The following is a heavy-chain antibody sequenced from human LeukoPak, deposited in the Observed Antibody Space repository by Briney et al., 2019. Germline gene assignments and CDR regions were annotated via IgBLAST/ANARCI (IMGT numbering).Heavy chain of an antibody. CDR2: IYYSGST. CDR3: ARGLLWFGELYVDY. CDR1: GGSISSSSYY. D-gene: IGHD3-10*01. V-gene: IGHV4-39*07. J-gene: IGHJ4*02. Sequence: SETLSLTCTVSGGSISSSSYYWGWIRQPPGKGLEWIGSIYYSGSTYYNPSLKSRVTISVDTSKNQFSLKLSSVTAADTAVYYCARGLLWFGELYVDYWGQGTLVTVSS.